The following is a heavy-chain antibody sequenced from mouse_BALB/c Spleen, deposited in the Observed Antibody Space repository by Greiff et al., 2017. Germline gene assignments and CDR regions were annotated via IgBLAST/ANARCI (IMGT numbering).Heavy chain of an antibody. Sequence: QVTLKVSGPGILQPSQTLSLTCSFSGFSLSTSGMGVSWIRQPSGKGLEWLAHIYWDDDKRYNPSLKSRLTISKDTSSNQVFLKITSVDTADTATYYCARTGLYGNYDYYAMDYWGQGTSVTVSS. CDR3: ARTGLYGNYDYYAMDY. CDR2: IYWDDDK. J-gene: IGHJ4*01. V-gene: IGHV8-12*01. CDR1: GFSLSTSGMG. D-gene: IGHD2-1*01.